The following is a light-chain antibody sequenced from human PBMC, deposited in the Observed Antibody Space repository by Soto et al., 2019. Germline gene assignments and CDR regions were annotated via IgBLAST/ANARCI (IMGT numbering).Light chain of an antibody. CDR1: RSDVGGYNY. V-gene: IGLV2-14*01. J-gene: IGLJ1*01. CDR2: DVS. CDR3: SSYTSSSTVYV. Sequence: SSLNQPSSVSGFSGQSITISCTGTRSDVGGYNYVSWYQQHPGKAPKLMIYDVSNRPSGVSNRFSGSKSGNTASLTISGLQAEDEADYYCSSYTSSSTVYVFGTGTKVTVL.